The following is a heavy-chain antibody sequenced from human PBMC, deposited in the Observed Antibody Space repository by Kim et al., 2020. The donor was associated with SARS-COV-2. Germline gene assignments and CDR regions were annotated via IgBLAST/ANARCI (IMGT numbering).Heavy chain of an antibody. V-gene: IGHV3-21*01. D-gene: IGHD6-13*01. Sequence: SNADSEKGRFTISRDNAKNSLYLKMNSLRAEDTAVYYCARDFRGSSHFDYWGQGTLVTVSS. CDR3: ARDFRGSSHFDY. J-gene: IGHJ4*02.